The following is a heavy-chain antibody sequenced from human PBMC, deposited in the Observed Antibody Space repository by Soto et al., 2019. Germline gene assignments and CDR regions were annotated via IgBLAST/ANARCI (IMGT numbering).Heavy chain of an antibody. CDR2: IIPIFGTA. CDR3: ARSMAGQWLVLRSFDY. Sequence: VQLVQSGAEVKKPGSSVKVSCKASGGTFSSYAISWVRQAPGQGLEWMGGIIPIFGTANYAQKFEGRVTITADKYTSTAYMEMSSLRSEDTAVYYCARSMAGQWLVLRSFDYWGQGTLVTVSS. CDR1: GGTFSSYA. D-gene: IGHD6-19*01. V-gene: IGHV1-69*06. J-gene: IGHJ4*02.